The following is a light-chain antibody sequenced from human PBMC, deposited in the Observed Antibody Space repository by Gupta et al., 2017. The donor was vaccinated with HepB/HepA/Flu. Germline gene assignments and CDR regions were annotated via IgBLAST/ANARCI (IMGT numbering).Light chain of an antibody. J-gene: IGLJ2*01. CDR1: GSNIGTSF. V-gene: IGLV1-47*01. CDR2: RNS. CDR3: AAWDTSLGGHVV. Sequence: QSVLTQPPSASGTPGQRVNISCSGSGSNIGTSFVYWYQLLPGAAPKVLMYRNSQRPSGVPDRFSGSKSGTSASLGISGLRSEDEGDYYCAAWDTSLGGHVVFGGGTKVNVL.